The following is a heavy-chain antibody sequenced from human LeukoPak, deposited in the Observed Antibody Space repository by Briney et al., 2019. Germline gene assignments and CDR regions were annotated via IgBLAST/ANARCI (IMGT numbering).Heavy chain of an antibody. Sequence: GASVKVSCKASGGTFSSYAISWVRQAPGQGLEWMGRIIPILGIANYAQKFQGRVTITADTSTSTAYMELKSLRSDDTALYYCARGEVGGYSSGGSCYVFDYWGQGTLVTVSS. CDR1: GGTFSSYA. CDR3: ARGEVGGYSSGGSCYVFDY. CDR2: IIPILGIA. J-gene: IGHJ4*02. D-gene: IGHD2-15*01. V-gene: IGHV1-69*04.